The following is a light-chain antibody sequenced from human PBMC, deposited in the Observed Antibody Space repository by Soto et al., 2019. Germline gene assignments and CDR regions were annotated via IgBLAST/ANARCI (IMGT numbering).Light chain of an antibody. CDR3: QQYGSSPQYT. Sequence: EIVLTQSPGTLSLSPGERATLSCRASQSVSSSYLAWYQQKPGQAPRLLIYGASSRATGIPDRFSGSGSGTGFTLTISRLEPEDFAVYYCQQYGSSPQYTFGQGTKLEIK. J-gene: IGKJ2*01. CDR2: GAS. CDR1: QSVSSSY. V-gene: IGKV3-20*01.